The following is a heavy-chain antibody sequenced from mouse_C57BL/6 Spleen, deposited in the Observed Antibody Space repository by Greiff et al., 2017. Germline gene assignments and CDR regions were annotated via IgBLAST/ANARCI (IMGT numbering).Heavy chain of an antibody. CDR2: FHPSNDDT. J-gene: IGHJ2*01. D-gene: IGHD1-1*01. Sequence: VQLQQSGAELVKPGASVKMSCKASGYTFTTYPIEWLKQTHGKSLEWIGNFHPSNDDTKYNEKFKGKATLTVEKSSSTVYLELSRVTSDDTAVYYCAIKDYYGSSYFDYWGQGTTLTVSS. CDR1: GYTFTTYP. V-gene: IGHV1-47*01. CDR3: AIKDYYGSSYFDY.